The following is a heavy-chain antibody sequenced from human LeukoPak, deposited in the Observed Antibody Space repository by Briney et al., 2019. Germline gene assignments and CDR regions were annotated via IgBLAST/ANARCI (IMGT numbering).Heavy chain of an antibody. V-gene: IGHV4-4*02. CDR3: AREIVGGFNPGAY. CDR2: IHRSGST. Sequence: KPSETVSLTCSVSPDSTTSNFWSWVRQPPGKGLEWIGEIHRSGSTNYNPSLQSRVTISIDRSKNQIALELSSVTAADTAVYYCAREIVGGFNPGAYWGQGTLVTVSS. D-gene: IGHD1-14*01. J-gene: IGHJ4*02. CDR1: PDSTTSNF.